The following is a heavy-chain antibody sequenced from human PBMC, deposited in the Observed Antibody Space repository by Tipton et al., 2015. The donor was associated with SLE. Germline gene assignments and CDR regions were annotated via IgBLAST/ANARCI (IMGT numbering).Heavy chain of an antibody. D-gene: IGHD5-12*01. CDR3: ATTRAFSAYDWDS. Sequence: SLRLSCAASGFTFGSYWMTWVRQAPGKGLEWVSSISSSSSYIYYADSVKGRITISRDSAKNSLYLQMNSLRAEDTAVYYCATTRAFSAYDWDSWGQGTLVTVSS. V-gene: IGHV3-21*04. CDR1: GFTFGSYW. CDR2: ISSSSSYI. J-gene: IGHJ4*02.